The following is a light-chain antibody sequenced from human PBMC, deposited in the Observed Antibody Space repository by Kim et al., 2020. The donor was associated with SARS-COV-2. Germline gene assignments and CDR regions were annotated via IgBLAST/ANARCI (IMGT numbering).Light chain of an antibody. J-gene: IGKJ1*01. CDR2: EVS. CDR1: LSFVYSDGNTY. CDR3: LQGTNWPPTWT. V-gene: IGKV2-30*01. Sequence: SISCRSSLSFVYSDGNTYLNWFQQRPAQSPRRLIYEVSNRDSGVPDRFSGSGSGADFTLKISRVEAADVGVYYCLQGTNWPPTWTFGQGTKVDI.